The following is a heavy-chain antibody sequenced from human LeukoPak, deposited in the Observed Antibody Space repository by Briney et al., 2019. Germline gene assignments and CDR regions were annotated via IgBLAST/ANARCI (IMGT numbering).Heavy chain of an antibody. J-gene: IGHJ6*02. CDR2: ISGSGVKR. V-gene: IGHV3-11*01. CDR3: ATLHFYAMGV. CDR1: GLRFSDQY. Sequence: PGGSLRLSCAASGLRFSDQYMIWIRQTPGKGLEWISFISGSGVKRFYADSMKGRFIISKDNTRNSLYLQMNSLRAEDTAIYYCATLHFYAMGVWGQGTTVTVSS.